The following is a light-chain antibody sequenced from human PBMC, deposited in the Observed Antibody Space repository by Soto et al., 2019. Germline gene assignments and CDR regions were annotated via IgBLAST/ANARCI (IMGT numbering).Light chain of an antibody. J-gene: IGKJ2*01. Sequence: EIVMTQSPATLSVSPGERATLSCRASQSVSDNLAWYQQKPGQAPRLLIYGASTRATGIPARFIGSGSGTEFTLTISSLQSEDFAVYYCQQSNNWPYTFGQGTKLDIK. V-gene: IGKV3-15*01. CDR2: GAS. CDR1: QSVSDN. CDR3: QQSNNWPYT.